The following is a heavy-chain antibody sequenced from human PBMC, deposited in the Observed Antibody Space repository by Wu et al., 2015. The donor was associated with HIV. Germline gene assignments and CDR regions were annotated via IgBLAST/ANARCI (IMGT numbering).Heavy chain of an antibody. CDR1: GYSISSGYY. J-gene: IGHJ4*02. CDR3: ARVQGRLAAAGLDY. V-gene: IGHV4-38-2*02. Sequence: QVQLQESGPGLVKPSETLSLTCTVSGYSISSGYYWGWIRQPPGKGLEWIGSIYHSGSTYYNPSLKSRVTISVDTSKNQFSLKLSSVTAADTAVYYCARVQGRLAAAGLDYWGQGTLVHRLL. D-gene: IGHD6-13*01. CDR2: IYHSGST.